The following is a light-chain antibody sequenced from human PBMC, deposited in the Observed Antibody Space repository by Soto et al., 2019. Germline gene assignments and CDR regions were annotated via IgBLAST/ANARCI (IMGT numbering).Light chain of an antibody. CDR2: EAS. CDR3: QQTYRTRT. J-gene: IGKJ1*01. Sequence: DIQMTQSPSSLSASVGDRVTITCRASQGISTYLKWYQLRPGKAPKLLIFEASTLHSGVPSRFSASGSGTDFTLTISSLQPEDFATYYCQQTYRTRTFGPGTRVE. CDR1: QGISTY. V-gene: IGKV1-39*01.